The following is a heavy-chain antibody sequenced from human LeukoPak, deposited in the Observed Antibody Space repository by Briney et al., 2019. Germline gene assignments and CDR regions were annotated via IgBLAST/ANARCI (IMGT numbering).Heavy chain of an antibody. V-gene: IGHV3-7*01. Sequence: PGGSLRLSCVASGFTFSSYAMSWVRQAPGKGLEWVANIKQDGSEKYYVDSVKGRFTISRDNAKNSLYLQMNSLRAEDTAVYYCARDNDFWSGYYTVDYYYGMDVWGQGTTVTVSS. CDR1: GFTFSSYA. CDR2: IKQDGSEK. D-gene: IGHD3-3*01. CDR3: ARDNDFWSGYYTVDYYYGMDV. J-gene: IGHJ6*02.